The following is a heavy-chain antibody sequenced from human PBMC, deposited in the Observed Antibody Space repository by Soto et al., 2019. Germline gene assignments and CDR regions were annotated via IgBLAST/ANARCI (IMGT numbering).Heavy chain of an antibody. CDR2: IYYSGST. CDR1: GGSISSGGYY. Sequence: QVQLQESGPGLVKPAQTLSLTCTVSGGSISSGGYYWSWIRQHPGKGLEWIGYIYYSGSTYYNPSLKSRVTISMHPSKTQFSLKLTSVTAADTAVYYCARVEDVRVRGTYNWFAPWGQGTLVTVSS. D-gene: IGHD3-10*01. V-gene: IGHV4-31*03. CDR3: ARVEDVRVRGTYNWFAP. J-gene: IGHJ5*02.